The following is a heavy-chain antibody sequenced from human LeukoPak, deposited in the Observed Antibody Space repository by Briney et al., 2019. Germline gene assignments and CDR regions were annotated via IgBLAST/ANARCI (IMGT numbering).Heavy chain of an antibody. CDR3: ATHDILTGYSAY. CDR2: INPGDSDT. J-gene: IGHJ4*02. CDR1: GYSFTSSW. V-gene: IGHV5-51*01. Sequence: GESLKISCQASGYSFTSSWIGWARQMPGKGLEWMAIINPGDSDTRYSPSFQGQVTISADKSISTVYLQWGSLKASDTAMYCCATHDILTGYSAYWGQGTLVTVSS. D-gene: IGHD3-9*01.